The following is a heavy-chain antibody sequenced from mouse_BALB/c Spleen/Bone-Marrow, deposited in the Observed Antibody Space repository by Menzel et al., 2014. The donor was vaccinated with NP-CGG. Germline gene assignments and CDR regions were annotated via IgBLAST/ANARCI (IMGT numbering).Heavy chain of an antibody. CDR1: GFTFSDYY. CDR2: ISNGGSYT. Sequence: VQLQQSGGGLMKPGGSLKLSCAASGFTFSDYYMYWVRQTPERRLEWVATISNGGSYTYYPDSVKGRFTISRDNAKNNLYLQMSSLKSEDTAMYYCARDSLYYYGSSYGYFDVWGAGTTVTVSS. CDR3: ARDSLYYYGSSYGYFDV. J-gene: IGHJ1*01. V-gene: IGHV5-4*02. D-gene: IGHD1-1*01.